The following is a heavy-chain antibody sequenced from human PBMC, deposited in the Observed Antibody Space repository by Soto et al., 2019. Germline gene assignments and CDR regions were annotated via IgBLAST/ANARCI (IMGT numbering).Heavy chain of an antibody. CDR2: IYYSGST. CDR3: ARDNRYYDSSGLVWYFDL. CDR1: GGSISSGDYY. Sequence: PSETLSLTCTVSGGSISSGDYYWSWIRQPPVKGLEWIGYIYYSGSTYYNPSLKSRVTISVDTSKNQFSLKLSSVTAADTAVYYCARDNRYYDSSGLVWYFDLWGRGTLLTVSS. V-gene: IGHV4-30-4*01. J-gene: IGHJ2*01. D-gene: IGHD3-22*01.